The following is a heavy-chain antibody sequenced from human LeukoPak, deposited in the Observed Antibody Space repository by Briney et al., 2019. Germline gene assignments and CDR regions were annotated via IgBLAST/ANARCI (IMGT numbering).Heavy chain of an antibody. V-gene: IGHV4-59*07. CDR1: GGSISSYY. Sequence: SDTLSLTCTVSGGSISSYYWSWIRQPPGKGLEWIGYIYYSGNTNYNPSLKSRVTISVDTSKNQFSLNLSSVTAADTAMYYCARGGAMTGTRGYFQHWGQGTLVTVSS. D-gene: IGHD6-19*01. J-gene: IGHJ1*01. CDR3: ARGGAMTGTRGYFQH. CDR2: IYYSGNT.